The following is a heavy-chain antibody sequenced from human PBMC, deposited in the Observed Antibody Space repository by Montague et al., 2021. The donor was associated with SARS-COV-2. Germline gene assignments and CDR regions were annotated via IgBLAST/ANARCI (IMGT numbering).Heavy chain of an antibody. CDR2: IYYSGST. J-gene: IGHJ6*02. CDR1: GGSISNYY. Sequence: SETLSLTCTVSGGSISNYYWSWIRQPPGRGLGWIGYIYYSGSTDYSPSLKSRVTISLDTSKNQFSLKVTSVTAADMAVYYCARGGGYYNYGLDVWGPGTTVTVSS. V-gene: IGHV4-59*01. D-gene: IGHD3-22*01. CDR3: ARGGGYYNYGLDV.